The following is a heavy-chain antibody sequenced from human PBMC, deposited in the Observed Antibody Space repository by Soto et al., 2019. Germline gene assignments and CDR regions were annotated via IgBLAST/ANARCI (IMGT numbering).Heavy chain of an antibody. V-gene: IGHV5-10-1*01. CDR1: GYSFTSYW. D-gene: IGHD5-12*01. CDR3: ARHGVATIFSCGMDV. CDR2: IDPSDSYT. Sequence: PGESLKISCKGSGYSFTSYWISWVRQMPGKGLEWMGRIDPSDSYTNYSPSFQGHVTISADKSISTAYLQWSSLKASDTAMYYCARHGVATIFSCGMDVWGQGTSGTVSS. J-gene: IGHJ6*02.